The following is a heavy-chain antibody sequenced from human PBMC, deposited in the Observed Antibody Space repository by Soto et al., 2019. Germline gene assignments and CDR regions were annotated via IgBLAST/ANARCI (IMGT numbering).Heavy chain of an antibody. V-gene: IGHV3-48*02. J-gene: IGHJ1*01. CDR1: GFTFSSYS. D-gene: IGHD3-9*01. Sequence: GGSLRLSCAASGFTFSSYSMNWVRQAPGKGLEWVSYISSSSSTIYYADSVKGRFTISRDNAKNSLYLQMNSLRDEDTAVYYCAKPGLFDWLLTAEYFQHWGQGTQVTVSS. CDR3: AKPGLFDWLLTAEYFQH. CDR2: ISSSSSTI.